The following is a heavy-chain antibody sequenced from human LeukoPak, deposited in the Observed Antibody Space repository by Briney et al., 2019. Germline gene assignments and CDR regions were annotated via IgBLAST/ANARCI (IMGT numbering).Heavy chain of an antibody. J-gene: IGHJ4*02. Sequence: PGGSLRLSCAASEFAFSLYAMNWVRQAPGEGPEWVSSISGSGAEIRYADSVKGRFTIPRDNSQNTLYLRMNSLRVEGTAIYYCSKDLTTRSIGYFDYWGQGTLVTVSS. CDR3: SKDLTTRSIGYFDY. CDR1: EFAFSLYA. CDR2: ISGSGAEI. V-gene: IGHV3-23*01. D-gene: IGHD1-1*01.